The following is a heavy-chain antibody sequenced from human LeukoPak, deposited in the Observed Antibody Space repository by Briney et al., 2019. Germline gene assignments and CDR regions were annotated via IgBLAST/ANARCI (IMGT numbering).Heavy chain of an antibody. CDR1: GGSISSYY. V-gene: IGHV4-59*01. J-gene: IGHJ4*02. D-gene: IGHD1-1*01. CDR3: ARGPLPNDPRAHYFDY. Sequence: SETLSPTCTVSGGSISSYYWSWIRQPPGKGLEWIGYIYYSGSTNYNPSLKSRVTISVDTSKNQFSLKLSSVTAADTAVYYCARGPLPNDPRAHYFDYWGQGTLVTVSS. CDR2: IYYSGST.